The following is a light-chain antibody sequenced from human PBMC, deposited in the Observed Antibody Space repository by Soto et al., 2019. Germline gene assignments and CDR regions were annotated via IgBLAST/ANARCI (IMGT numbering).Light chain of an antibody. V-gene: IGLV1-44*01. J-gene: IGLJ1*01. CDR3: QSYDSSLSGYV. Sequence: QSVLTQPPSASGTPGQRVTISCSGNSSNIGSNTVNWYQQLPGTAPKLLIYSYNQRPSGVPHRFSGSKSGTSASLAITGLQAEDEADYYCQSYDSSLSGYVFGTGTKVTVL. CDR2: SYN. CDR1: SSNIGSNT.